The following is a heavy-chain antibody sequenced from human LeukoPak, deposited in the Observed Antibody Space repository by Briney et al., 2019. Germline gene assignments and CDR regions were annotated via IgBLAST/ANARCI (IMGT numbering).Heavy chain of an antibody. CDR3: AREGLAQNYYYGSGSYYSDFDY. CDR2: IYYSGST. V-gene: IGHV4-59*12. J-gene: IGHJ4*02. Sequence: PSETLSLTCTVSGGSISSYYWSWIRQPPGKGLEWIGYIYYSGSTNYNPSLKSRVTISVDTSKNQFSLKLSSVTAADTAVYYCAREGLAQNYYYGSGSYYSDFDYWGQGTLVTVSS. CDR1: GGSISSYY. D-gene: IGHD3-10*01.